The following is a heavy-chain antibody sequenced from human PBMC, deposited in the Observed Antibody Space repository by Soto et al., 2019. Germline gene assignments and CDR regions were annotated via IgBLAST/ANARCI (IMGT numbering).Heavy chain of an antibody. D-gene: IGHD3-10*01. CDR3: ATRYLITMVRGIYYYYGMDV. CDR1: GYTLTELS. V-gene: IGHV1-24*01. J-gene: IGHJ6*02. Sequence: ASVKVSCKVSGYTLTELSMHWVRQAPGKGLEWMGGFDPEDGETIYAQKFQGRVTMTEDTSTDTAYMELSSLRSEDTAVYYCATRYLITMVRGIYYYYGMDVWGQGTTVTVSS. CDR2: FDPEDGET.